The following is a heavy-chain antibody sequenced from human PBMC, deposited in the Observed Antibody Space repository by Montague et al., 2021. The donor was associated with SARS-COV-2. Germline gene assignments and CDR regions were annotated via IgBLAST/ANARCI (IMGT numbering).Heavy chain of an antibody. CDR3: ARGPRITMIVVVITDIWFDP. CDR1: GGSFSGYY. D-gene: IGHD3-22*01. J-gene: IGHJ5*02. CDR2: INHSGST. V-gene: IGHV4-34*01. Sequence: SETLSLTCAVYGGSFSGYYWSWIRQPPGKGLEWIGEINHSGSTNXNTSLRSRVTILVDTSKNQFSLKLSSVTAADTAVYYCARGPRITMIVVVITDIWFDPWGQGTLVTVSS.